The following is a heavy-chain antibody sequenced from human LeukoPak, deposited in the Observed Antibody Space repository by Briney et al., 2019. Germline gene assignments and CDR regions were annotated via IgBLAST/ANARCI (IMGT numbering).Heavy chain of an antibody. V-gene: IGHV3-23*01. CDR3: AKDGWRTVTAIFDY. CDR1: GFTFSSYA. D-gene: IGHD2-21*02. CDR2: ISGSGGST. J-gene: IGHJ4*02. Sequence: SGGSLRLSCAASGFTFSSYAMSWVRQAPGKGLEWVSAISGSGGSTYYADSVKGRFTISRDNSKSTLYLQMNSLRAEDTAVYYCAKDGWRTVTAIFDYWGQGTLVTVSS.